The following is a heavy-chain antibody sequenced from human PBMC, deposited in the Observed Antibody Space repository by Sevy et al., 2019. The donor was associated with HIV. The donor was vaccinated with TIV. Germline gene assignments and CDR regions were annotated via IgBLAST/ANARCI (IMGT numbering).Heavy chain of an antibody. CDR1: GFTFSSYS. CDR3: ARPDLSGWYFDF. J-gene: IGHJ4*01. D-gene: IGHD6-19*01. CDR2: ISSSSDSSRTL. Sequence: GESLKISCVASGFTFSSYSMNWVRQAPGKGLEWVSYISSSSDSSRTLYYADSVKGRFRISRDNAKNSVHLQMTSLRVEDTAVYYCARPDLSGWYFDFWGHGTPVTVSS. V-gene: IGHV3-48*01.